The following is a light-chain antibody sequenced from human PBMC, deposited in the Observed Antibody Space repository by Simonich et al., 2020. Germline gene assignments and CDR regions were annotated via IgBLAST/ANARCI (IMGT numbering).Light chain of an antibody. V-gene: IGLV2-18*02. Sequence: QSALTQPPSVSGSPGQSVTISCTGTSSDVGSYNRVSWYQQPPGPAPILMFYEVRNRPSRVPDRFSGAKTGNTASLTISGLQAEDEADYYCSSYTSSSTWVFGGGTKLTVL. CDR1: SSDVGSYNR. CDR3: SSYTSSSTWV. CDR2: EVR. J-gene: IGLJ3*02.